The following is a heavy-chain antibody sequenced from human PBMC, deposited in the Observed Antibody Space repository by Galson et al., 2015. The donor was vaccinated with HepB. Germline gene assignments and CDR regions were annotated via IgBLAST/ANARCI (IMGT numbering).Heavy chain of an antibody. CDR1: GFTASSNY. Sequence: SLRLSCAASGFTASSNYMTWVRQAPGKGLEWVSFIYSGGSTKYAETVKGRFTISRDNSKNTLYLQMNSLRVEDTAVYYCARMGGNRRLGLDHWGQGTLVTVSS. V-gene: IGHV3-66*01. CDR2: IYSGGST. D-gene: IGHD1-14*01. J-gene: IGHJ4*02. CDR3: ARMGGNRRLGLDH.